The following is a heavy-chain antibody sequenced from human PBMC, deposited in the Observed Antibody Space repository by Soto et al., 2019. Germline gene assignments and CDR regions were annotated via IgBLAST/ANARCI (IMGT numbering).Heavy chain of an antibody. V-gene: IGHV3-48*01. CDR1: GFSFSVYT. CDR3: ARDLRWPLAY. D-gene: IGHD6-13*01. J-gene: IGHJ4*02. Sequence: PGGSLRLSCVASGFSFSVYTMNWFRQAPGQALEWLSFITQTGDNTYYADSVKGRFTISRDNARNSLYMELNNLRAGDTAVYYCARDLRWPLAYWGRRALVTVSS. CDR2: ITQTGDNT.